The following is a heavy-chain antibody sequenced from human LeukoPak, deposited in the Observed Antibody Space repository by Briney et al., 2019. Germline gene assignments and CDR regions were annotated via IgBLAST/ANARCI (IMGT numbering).Heavy chain of an antibody. Sequence: GASVKVSCKASGYTFTGYYMHWVRQAPGQGLEWMGWINPNSGGTNYAQKFQGWVTMTRDTSISTAYMELSRLRSDDTAVYYCAIDQGATEDCYHFRYLGQGTLVTVSS. CDR3: AIDQGATEDCYHFRY. CDR1: GYTFTGYY. CDR2: INPNSGGT. V-gene: IGHV1-2*04. D-gene: IGHD5-24*01. J-gene: IGHJ4*02.